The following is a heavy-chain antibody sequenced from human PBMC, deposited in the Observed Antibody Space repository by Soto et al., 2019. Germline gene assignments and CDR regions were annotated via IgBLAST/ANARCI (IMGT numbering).Heavy chain of an antibody. CDR2: ISSSSSTI. CDR1: GFTFSSYS. J-gene: IGHJ3*02. CDR3: AIIVVVVAATDDAFDI. V-gene: IGHV3-48*01. D-gene: IGHD2-15*01. Sequence: GGSLRLSCAASGFTFSSYSMNWVRQAPGKGLEWVSYISSSSSTIYYADSVKGRFTISRDNAKNSLYLQMKSLRAEDTAVYYCAIIVVVVAATDDAFDIWGQGTMVTVSS.